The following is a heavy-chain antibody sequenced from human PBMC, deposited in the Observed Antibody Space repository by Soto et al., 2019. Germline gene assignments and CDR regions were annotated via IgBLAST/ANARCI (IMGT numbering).Heavy chain of an antibody. V-gene: IGHV1-46*01. J-gene: IGHJ5*02. D-gene: IGHD4-17*01. Sequence: GASVKVSCKASGYTFTSYYMHWVRQAPGQGLEWMGIINPSGGSTSYAQKFQGRVTMTRDTSTSTVYMKLSSLRSEDTAVYYCAREGGPPTVTSEYNWFDPWGQGTLVTVSS. CDR2: INPSGGST. CDR1: GYTFTSYY. CDR3: AREGGPPTVTSEYNWFDP.